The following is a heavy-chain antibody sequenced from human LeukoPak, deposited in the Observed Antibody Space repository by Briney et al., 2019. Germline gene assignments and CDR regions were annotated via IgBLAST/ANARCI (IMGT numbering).Heavy chain of an antibody. Sequence: PSETLSLTCTVSGGSISSYDWSWIRQPAGKGLEWIGRIYTSGSTNYNPSLKSRVTISVDTSKNQFSLKLSSVTAADTAVYYCARHRSSGYYYDDYWGQGTLVTVSS. CDR2: IYTSGST. CDR1: GGSISSYD. CDR3: ARHRSSGYYYDDY. J-gene: IGHJ4*02. D-gene: IGHD3-22*01. V-gene: IGHV4-4*07.